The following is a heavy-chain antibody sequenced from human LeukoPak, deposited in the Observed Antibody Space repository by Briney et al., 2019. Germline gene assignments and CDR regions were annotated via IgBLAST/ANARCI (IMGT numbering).Heavy chain of an antibody. CDR2: ITSSSGSL. CDR3: VRDVHYVFDY. D-gene: IGHD4-17*01. V-gene: IGHV3-48*01. J-gene: IGHJ4*02. CDR1: GLTFSSYS. Sequence: PGGSLRLSCVASGLTFSSYSMNWVRQAPGKGLEWISYITSSSGSLSYADSVKGRFIISRDNAKNSLYLQMNSLRAEDTAIYYCVRDVHYVFDYWGQGTLVTVSS.